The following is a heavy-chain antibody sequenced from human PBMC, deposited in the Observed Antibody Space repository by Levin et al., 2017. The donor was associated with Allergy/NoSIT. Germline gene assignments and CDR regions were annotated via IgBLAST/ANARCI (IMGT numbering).Heavy chain of an antibody. CDR3: ARGNTMFDSFDV. V-gene: IGHV3-21*01. D-gene: IGHD3-10*02. J-gene: IGHJ3*01. CDR1: GFNFSTYT. CDR2: ISSSSTNM. Sequence: GGSLRLSCEASGFNFSTYTMNWVRQSSGNGLEWVSSISSSSTNMFNADSVKGRFTISRDNAKNSLYLQMNSLRVEDTAIYYCARGNTMFDSFDVWGQGTMVTVSS.